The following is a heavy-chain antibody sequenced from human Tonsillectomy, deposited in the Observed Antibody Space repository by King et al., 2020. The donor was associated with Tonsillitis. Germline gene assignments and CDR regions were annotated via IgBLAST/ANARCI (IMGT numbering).Heavy chain of an antibody. CDR2: INPSGGST. Sequence: VQLVESGAEVKKPGASVKVSCKASGYTFTSYYMHWVRQAPGQGLEWMGIINPSGGSTSYAQKFQGRVTMTRETSTSTVYMELSSLRSEDTAVYYCARVARDDWYFDLWGRGTLVTVSS. D-gene: IGHD2-21*02. CDR3: ARVARDDWYFDL. J-gene: IGHJ2*01. V-gene: IGHV1-46*01. CDR1: GYTFTSYY.